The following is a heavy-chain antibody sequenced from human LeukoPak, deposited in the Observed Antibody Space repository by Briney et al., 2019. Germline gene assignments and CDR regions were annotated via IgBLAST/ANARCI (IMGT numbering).Heavy chain of an antibody. CDR3: ARGPRYSFY. CDR1: GFTFGGYT. J-gene: IGHJ4*02. CDR2: IYIDGTT. Sequence: GGSLRLSCVASGFTFGGYTMTWVRQAPGKGLEWISVIYIDGTTYYADSVKGRFTISRDQANNTLYLQMNTLRDEDTAVYYCARGPRYSFYWGQGTLVSVSS. D-gene: IGHD6-13*01. V-gene: IGHV3-53*01.